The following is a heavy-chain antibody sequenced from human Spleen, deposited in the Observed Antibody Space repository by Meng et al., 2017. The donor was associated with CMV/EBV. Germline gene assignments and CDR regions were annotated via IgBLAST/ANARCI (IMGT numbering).Heavy chain of an antibody. D-gene: IGHD6-19*01. CDR3: ARLYNSGWHLDY. V-gene: IGHV1-2*02. J-gene: IGHJ4*02. CDR2: INPNSGGT. Sequence: ASVQVSCKASGYTFTGYYINWVRQAPGQGLEWLGWINPNSGGTNFAQKFQGRVTMTSNTSIRTAYMDLSRLRSDDTAVYYCARLYNSGWHLDYWGQGTLVTVSS. CDR1: GYTFTGYY.